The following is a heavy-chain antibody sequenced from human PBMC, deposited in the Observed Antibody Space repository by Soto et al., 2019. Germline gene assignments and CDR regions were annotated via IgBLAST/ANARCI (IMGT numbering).Heavy chain of an antibody. CDR2: ISWNSGSI. D-gene: IGHD2-15*01. CDR1: GFTFDDYA. CDR3: AKGLGYCSGGSCFDAFDI. V-gene: IGHV3-9*01. J-gene: IGHJ3*02. Sequence: GGSLRLSCAASGFTFDDYAMHWVRQAPGKGLEWVSGISWNSGSIGYADSVKGRFTISRDNAKNSLYLQMNSLRAEDTALYYCAKGLGYCSGGSCFDAFDIWGQGTMVTVSS.